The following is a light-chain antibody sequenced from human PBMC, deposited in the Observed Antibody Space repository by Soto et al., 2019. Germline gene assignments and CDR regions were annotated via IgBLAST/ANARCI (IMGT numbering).Light chain of an antibody. V-gene: IGLV2-14*01. CDR1: SSDVGGYNY. CDR2: DVS. CDR3: SSYTSSSTLGV. J-gene: IGLJ2*01. Sequence: QSALTQPPSVSGSPGQSITISCTGTSSDVGGYNYVSWYQQHPGKAPKLMIYDVSNRPSGVSNRFSGSKSGNTASLTISGLQAEDEADYYCSSYTSSSTLGVIGGGTKVTVL.